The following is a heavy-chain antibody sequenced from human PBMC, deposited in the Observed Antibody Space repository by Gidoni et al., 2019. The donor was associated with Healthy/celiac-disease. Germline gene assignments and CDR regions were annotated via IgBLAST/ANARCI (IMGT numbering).Heavy chain of an antibody. J-gene: IGHJ6*02. CDR3: AGIAARESQDYYYYGMDV. Sequence: QLQLQESGPGLVKPSETLSLTCTVSGGSISSSSYYWGWIRQPPGKGLEWIGSIYYSGSTYYNPSLKSRVTISVDTSKNQFSLKLSSVTAADTAVYYCAGIAARESQDYYYYGMDVWGQGTTVTVSS. V-gene: IGHV4-39*01. CDR1: GGSISSSSYY. CDR2: IYYSGST. D-gene: IGHD6-6*01.